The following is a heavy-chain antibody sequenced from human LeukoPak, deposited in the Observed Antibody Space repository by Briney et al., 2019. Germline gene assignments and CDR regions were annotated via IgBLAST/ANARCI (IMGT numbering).Heavy chain of an antibody. CDR3: ARHGGSNHIQRTFDI. CDR1: GYSISSGHY. Sequence: PSETLSLTCDVSGYSISSGHYWGWIRQPPGKGLEFIGSMYHSGSTYYNPSLKSRVTISVDTSKNQFSLKLSSVTAADTAVYYCARHGGSNHIQRTFDIWGQGTMVTVSS. D-gene: IGHD1-26*01. V-gene: IGHV4-38-2*01. J-gene: IGHJ3*02. CDR2: MYHSGST.